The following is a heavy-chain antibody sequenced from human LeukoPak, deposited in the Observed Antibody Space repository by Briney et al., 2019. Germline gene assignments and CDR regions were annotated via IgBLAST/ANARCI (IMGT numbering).Heavy chain of an antibody. Sequence: ASVKVSSKVSGDTLTELSMHWVRQAPGEGLEWMGGFDPEDGETIYTQKFQGRVTMTEDTSTDTAYMELSSLRSEDTAVYYCATGTYRRSYDFDYWGQGTLVTVSS. CDR3: ATGTYRRSYDFDY. D-gene: IGHD6-13*01. CDR2: FDPEDGET. J-gene: IGHJ4*02. CDR1: GDTLTELS. V-gene: IGHV1-24*01.